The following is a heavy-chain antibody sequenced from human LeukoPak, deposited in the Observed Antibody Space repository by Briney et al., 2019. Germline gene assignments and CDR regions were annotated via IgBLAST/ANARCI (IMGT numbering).Heavy chain of an antibody. CDR2: IRFDGTDK. V-gene: IGHV3-30*02. CDR3: SKDLTSDFGGDFDP. CDR1: GFTFSDYS. D-gene: IGHD3-10*01. Sequence: PGGSLRLSCAASGFTFSDYSMNWVRQAPGKGLEWVALIRFDGTDKYYADSVKGRFTISRDNSKSTLYLQMNSLRAEDSAVYYCSKDLTSDFGGDFDPWGQGTLVTVSS. J-gene: IGHJ5*02.